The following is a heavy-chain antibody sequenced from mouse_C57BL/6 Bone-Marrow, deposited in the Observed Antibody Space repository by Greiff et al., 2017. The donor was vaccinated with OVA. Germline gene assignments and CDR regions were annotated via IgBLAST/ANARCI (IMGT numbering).Heavy chain of an antibody. J-gene: IGHJ2*01. CDR2: ILPGSGST. CDR1: GYTFTGYW. CDR3: ARNISIYYYGSSYYFDY. D-gene: IGHD1-1*01. Sequence: QVQLKESGAELMKPGASVKLSCKATGYTFTGYWIEWVKQRPGHGLEWIGEILPGSGSTNYNEKFKGKATFTADTSSNTAYMQLSSLTTEDSAIYYCARNISIYYYGSSYYFDYWGQGTTLTVSS. V-gene: IGHV1-9*01.